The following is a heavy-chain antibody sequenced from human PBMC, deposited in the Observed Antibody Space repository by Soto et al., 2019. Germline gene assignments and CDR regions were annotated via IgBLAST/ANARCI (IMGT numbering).Heavy chain of an antibody. CDR2: IYSGGSA. D-gene: IGHD2-2*01. V-gene: IGHV3-53*01. J-gene: IGHJ6*02. CDR3: ARVSSHVDYYFGMDV. Sequence: VQLVESGGGLIQPGGSLRLSCAVSGFTVSSNYMSWVRQAPGKGLEWVSVIYSGGSAYYADSVKGRFTISRDNSKDTVYLQMNSLGAEDTAVYYCARVSSHVDYYFGMDVWGQGTTVTVSS. CDR1: GFTVSSNY.